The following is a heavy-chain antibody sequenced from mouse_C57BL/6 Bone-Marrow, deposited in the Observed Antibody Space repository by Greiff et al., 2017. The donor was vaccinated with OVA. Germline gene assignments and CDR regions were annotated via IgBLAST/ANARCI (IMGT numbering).Heavy chain of an antibody. J-gene: IGHJ4*01. CDR1: GYTFTSYW. CDR3: ARGGDEDYDVGYYAMDY. CDR2: IHPNSGST. D-gene: IGHD2-4*01. Sequence: VQLQQPGAELVKPGASVKLSCKASGYTFTSYWMHWVKQRPGQGLEWIGMIHPNSGSTNYNEKFKSKATLTVDKSSSTAYMQLSSLTSEDSAVYYCARGGDEDYDVGYYAMDYWGQGTSVTVSS. V-gene: IGHV1-64*01.